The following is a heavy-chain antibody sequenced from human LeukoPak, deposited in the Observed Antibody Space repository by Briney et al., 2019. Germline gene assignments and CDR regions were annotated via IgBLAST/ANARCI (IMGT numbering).Heavy chain of an antibody. D-gene: IGHD2-2*01. J-gene: IGHJ6*03. CDR3: ARDREYQLPGAVLFSYFMDV. CDR1: GFTFSRYS. CDR2: ISSGGTYI. Sequence: GGSLRLSCAASGFTFSRYSMNWVRQAPGKGLEWVSSISSGGTYISYADSLRGRFTISRDNAKNSLFLQMSSLRVEDTALYYCARDREYQLPGAVLFSYFMDVWGKGTTVTVSS. V-gene: IGHV3-21*01.